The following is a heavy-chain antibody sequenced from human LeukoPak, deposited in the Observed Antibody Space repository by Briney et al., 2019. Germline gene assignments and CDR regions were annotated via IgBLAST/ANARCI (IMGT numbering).Heavy chain of an antibody. Sequence: ASVKVSCTTSGSNFIAYDMHWVSQAPGHGLKWMGWVHPVSGRTSIAQKFQDRIRLTRDSSINTFYMEVTWLTSDDTAIYYCARADRLVGGPYLIGPWGQGTLVTVSS. CDR2: VHPVSGRT. J-gene: IGHJ5*02. CDR1: GSNFIAYD. V-gene: IGHV1-2*02. CDR3: ARADRLVGGPYLIGP. D-gene: IGHD3-16*01.